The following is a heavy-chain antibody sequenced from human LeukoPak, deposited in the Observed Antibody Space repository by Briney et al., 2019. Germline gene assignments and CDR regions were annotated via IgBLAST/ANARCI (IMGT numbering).Heavy chain of an antibody. J-gene: IGHJ6*03. CDR1: GYTFTSYY. V-gene: IGHV1-46*01. Sequence: ASVKVSCKASGYTFTSYYMHWVRQAPGQGLEWMGIINPSGGSTSYAQNFQGRVTMTRDTSTSTVYMELSSLRSEDTAVHYCARDPRSDGSDYYYMDVWGKGTTVTVSS. CDR2: INPSGGST. CDR3: ARDPRSDGSDYYYMDV. D-gene: IGHD3-10*01.